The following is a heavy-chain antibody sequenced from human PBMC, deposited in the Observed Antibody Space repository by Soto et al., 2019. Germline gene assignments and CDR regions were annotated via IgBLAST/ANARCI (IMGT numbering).Heavy chain of an antibody. V-gene: IGHV1-8*01. Sequence: ASVKVSCKASGCTFTSYDINWVRQATGQGLEWMGWMNPNSGNTGYAQKFQGRVTMTRNTSISTAYMELSSLRSEDTAVYYCARGEGGRVVVAATYYYGMDVWGQGTTVTVSS. CDR2: MNPNSGNT. J-gene: IGHJ6*02. D-gene: IGHD2-15*01. CDR1: GCTFTSYD. CDR3: ARGEGGRVVVAATYYYGMDV.